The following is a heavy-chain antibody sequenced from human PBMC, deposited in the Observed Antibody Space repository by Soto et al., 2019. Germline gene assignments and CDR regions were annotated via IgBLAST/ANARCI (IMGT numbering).Heavy chain of an antibody. CDR2: INHSGST. D-gene: IGHD3-22*01. CDR3: ARGGYYNSRIRY. CDR1: GGSFSGYY. J-gene: IGHJ4*02. V-gene: IGHV4-34*01. Sequence: QVQLQQWGAGLLKPSETLSLTCAVSGGSFSGYYWSWIRQPPGKGLEWIGEINHSGSTNYNPSLRSRITIAVYTSKNHFALNRSCVADADAAVYYCARGGYYNSRIRYWGQGTLVTVSS.